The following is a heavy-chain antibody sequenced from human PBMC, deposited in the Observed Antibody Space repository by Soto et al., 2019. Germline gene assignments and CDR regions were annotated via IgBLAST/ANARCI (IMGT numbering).Heavy chain of an antibody. CDR2: INPNSGGT. CDR1: GYTFTGYY. V-gene: IGHV1-2*02. CDR3: ARTDYYYYYMDV. Sequence: ASVKVSCKASGYTFTGYYMHWVRQAPGQGLEWMGWINPNSGGTNYAQKFQGRVTMTTDTSMSTAYMELSSLRSEDTAVYYCARTDYYYYYMDVWGKGTTVTVSS. J-gene: IGHJ6*03.